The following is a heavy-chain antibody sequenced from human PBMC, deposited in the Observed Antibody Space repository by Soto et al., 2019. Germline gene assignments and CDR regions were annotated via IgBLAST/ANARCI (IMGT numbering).Heavy chain of an antibody. Sequence: GVSVKASCKASGGTFSSYAISWVRQAPGQGLEWMGGIIPIFGTADYAQKFQGRVTITADESTSTAYMELSSLRSEDTAVYYCGKGRSYYYYYGVDVWGQGTTVTVSS. D-gene: IGHD1-26*01. J-gene: IGHJ6*02. V-gene: IGHV1-69*13. CDR3: GKGRSYYYYYGVDV. CDR2: IIPIFGTA. CDR1: GGTFSSYA.